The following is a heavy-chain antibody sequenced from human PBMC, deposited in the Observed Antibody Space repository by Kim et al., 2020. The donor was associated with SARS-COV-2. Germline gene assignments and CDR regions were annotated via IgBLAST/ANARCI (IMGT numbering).Heavy chain of an antibody. D-gene: IGHD1-26*01. Sequence: ASVKVSCQTSGYAFDNFGISWVRQAPGQGLEWMGWSRPINGDTNYAEKFQGRVSMATDKNTNIGYMELRNLKSDETAVYFCARGPRGRGATTTYYALDVWGQGTKVTVSS. CDR1: GYAFDNFG. J-gene: IGHJ6*02. CDR2: SRPINGDT. CDR3: ARGPRGRGATTTYYALDV. V-gene: IGHV1-18*01.